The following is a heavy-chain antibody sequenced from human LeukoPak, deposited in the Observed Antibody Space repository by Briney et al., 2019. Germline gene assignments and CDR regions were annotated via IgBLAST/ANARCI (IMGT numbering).Heavy chain of an antibody. CDR2: SNTNTGNP. CDR1: GYTFTSYA. CDR3: ARERNDCYGSSGCVGDSYMDV. Sequence: ASVKVSCKASGYTFTSYAMNWVRQAPGQGLEWMGWSNTNTGNPTYAQGFTGRFVFSLDTSVSKAYLQISSLKAEDTAVYYCARERNDCYGSSGCVGDSYMDVWGKGTTVTVSS. J-gene: IGHJ6*03. V-gene: IGHV7-4-1*02. D-gene: IGHD3-22*01.